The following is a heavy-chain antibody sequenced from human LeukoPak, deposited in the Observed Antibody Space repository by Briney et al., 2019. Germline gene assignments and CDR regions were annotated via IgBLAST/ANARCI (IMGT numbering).Heavy chain of an antibody. CDR3: ARTSVDCTNGVCPYYFDY. CDR2: FYYSGST. Sequence: PSETLSLTCTVSGGSISSSYYWGWIRQPPGKGLEWIGNFYYSGSTYYNPSLKSRATISVDTSKNQFTLNLSSVTAADTAVYYCARTSVDCTNGVCPYYFDYWGQGTLVTVSS. J-gene: IGHJ4*02. V-gene: IGHV4-39*01. CDR1: GGSISSSYY. D-gene: IGHD2-8*01.